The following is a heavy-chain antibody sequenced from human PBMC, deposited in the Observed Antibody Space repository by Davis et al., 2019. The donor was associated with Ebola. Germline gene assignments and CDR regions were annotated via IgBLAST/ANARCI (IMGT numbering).Heavy chain of an antibody. J-gene: IGHJ4*02. V-gene: IGHV3-48*02. D-gene: IGHD3-10*01. CDR2: ISGGGTRT. Sequence: PGGSLRLSCAASGFTFSKYAMSWVRQAPGKGLEWLSNISGGGTRTSYADSVQGRFTISRDNAKNSLYLQMNSLGDEDTAVYYCVRDWFGETDWGQGTVVTVSS. CDR1: GFTFSKYA. CDR3: VRDWFGETD.